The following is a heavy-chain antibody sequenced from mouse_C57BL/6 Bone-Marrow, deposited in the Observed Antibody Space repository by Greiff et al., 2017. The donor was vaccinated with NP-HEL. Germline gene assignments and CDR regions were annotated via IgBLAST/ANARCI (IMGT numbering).Heavy chain of an antibody. CDR1: GFTFSNYW. V-gene: IGHV6-3*01. Sequence: EVKLMESGGGLVQPGGSMKLSCVASGFTFSNYWMNWVRQSPEKGLEWVAQIRLKSDNYATHYAESVKGRFTISRDDSKSSVYLQMNNLRAEDTGIYYCTGSSYPYYFDYWGQGTTLTVSS. J-gene: IGHJ2*01. CDR2: IRLKSDNYAT. D-gene: IGHD1-1*01. CDR3: TGSSYPYYFDY.